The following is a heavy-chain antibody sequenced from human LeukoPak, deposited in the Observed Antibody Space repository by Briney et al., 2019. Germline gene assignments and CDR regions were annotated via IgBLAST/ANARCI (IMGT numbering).Heavy chain of an antibody. V-gene: IGHV4-39*01. CDR1: GGSISSSSYY. CDR3: ARHASGSYYDDYYYYMDV. Sequence: PSETLSLTCTVSGGSISSSSYYWGWIRQPPGKGLEWIGSIYYSGSTSYNPPLKSRVTISVDTSKNQFSLKLSSVTAADTAVYYCARHASGSYYDDYYYYMDVWAKGPRSPSP. D-gene: IGHD1-26*01. J-gene: IGHJ6*03. CDR2: IYYSGST.